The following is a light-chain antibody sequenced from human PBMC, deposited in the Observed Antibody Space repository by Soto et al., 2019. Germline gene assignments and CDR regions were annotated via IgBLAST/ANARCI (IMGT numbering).Light chain of an antibody. J-gene: IGLJ1*01. CDR3: NSYAGDIIRFV. Sequence: QSALTQPASVSGSPGQLVTISCTGTSSDVGAYKYVSWYQQHPGKAPKLMIYEVSNRPSGVSNRFSGSKSGNTASLTISGLQADDEADYYCNSYAGDIIRFVFGTGTKLTVL. V-gene: IGLV2-14*01. CDR1: SSDVGAYKY. CDR2: EVS.